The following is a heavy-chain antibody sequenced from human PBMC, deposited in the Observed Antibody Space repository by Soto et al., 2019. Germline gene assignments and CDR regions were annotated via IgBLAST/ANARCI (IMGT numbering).Heavy chain of an antibody. CDR1: GFTFDDYA. CDR3: AKGLGHCSNGACYNDAFDM. Sequence: EVQLVEAGGGLVQPGRSLRLSCAASGFTFDDYAMHWVRQPPGKGLEWVSGVSWNSDSVGYADSVRGRFTISRDNAKNSLYLQMNSLRAQDTALYYCAKGLGHCSNGACYNDAFDMWGQGTMVTFSS. CDR2: VSWNSDSV. J-gene: IGHJ3*02. D-gene: IGHD2-8*01. V-gene: IGHV3-9*01.